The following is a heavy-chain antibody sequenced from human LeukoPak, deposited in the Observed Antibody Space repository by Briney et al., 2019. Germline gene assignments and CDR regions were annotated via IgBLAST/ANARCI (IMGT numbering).Heavy chain of an antibody. J-gene: IGHJ4*02. D-gene: IGHD6-19*01. CDR2: INPNSGNT. CDR3: TRGSSGRRDN. V-gene: IGHV1-8*01. CDR1: GYTFTSCD. Sequence: ASVKVPCKASGYTFTSCDINWVRQATGQAREWMGWINPNSGNTGYGQSLQGRITITRDIYIGTAYMELSNLTSEDTAIYYCTRGSSGRRDNWGQGTLVTVSA.